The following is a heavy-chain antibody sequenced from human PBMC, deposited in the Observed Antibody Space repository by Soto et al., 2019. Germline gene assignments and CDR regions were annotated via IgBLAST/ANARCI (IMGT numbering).Heavy chain of an antibody. J-gene: IGHJ4*02. CDR2: IYYNGTT. V-gene: IGHV4-31*03. CDR3: ARDLRMDS. CDR1: GGSISSPNFY. Sequence: PSETLSLTCTVSGGSISSPNFYWSWIRQHPGKGLEWIGHIYYNGTTYYNPTLKSRVSISVDTSKNQFSLKLSSVTAADTAVYYCARDLRMDSSGPATLVTGSS.